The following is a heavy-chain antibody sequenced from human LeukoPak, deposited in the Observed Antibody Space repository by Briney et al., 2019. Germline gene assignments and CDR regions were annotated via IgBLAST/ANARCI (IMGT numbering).Heavy chain of an antibody. V-gene: IGHV1-46*01. D-gene: IGHD3-10*01. CDR2: INPSGSST. CDR1: GYSFTSYY. CDR3: ARDHELWSLDY. Sequence: ASVKVSCKASGYSFTSYYMHWVRQAPGQGLEWMGLINPSGSSTTYAQKFQGRVTMTRDMFTSTDYMELTSLTSDDTAVYYCARDHELWSLDYWGQGTLVIVSS. J-gene: IGHJ4*02.